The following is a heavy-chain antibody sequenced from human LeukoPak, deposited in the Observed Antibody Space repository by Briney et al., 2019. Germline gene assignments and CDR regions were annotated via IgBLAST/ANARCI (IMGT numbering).Heavy chain of an antibody. CDR3: ARHRIQPPVLMDV. Sequence: NPSETLSLTCTVSGGSISSSSYYWGWIRQSPGKGLEWIAIMYYTGSTYYNPPLKSRVSISVDTSRNQFSLKLTSVTAADTAVYYCARHRIQPPVLMDVWGQGTTVTVSS. J-gene: IGHJ6*02. V-gene: IGHV4-39*01. D-gene: IGHD5-18*01. CDR2: MYYTGST. CDR1: GGSISSSSYY.